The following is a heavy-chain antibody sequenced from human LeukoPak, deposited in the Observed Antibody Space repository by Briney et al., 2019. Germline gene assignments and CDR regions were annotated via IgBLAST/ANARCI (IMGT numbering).Heavy chain of an antibody. CDR2: IYNSGNT. CDR3: ARGSSGWLRFDY. CDR1: GGCINNGGYY. D-gene: IGHD6-19*01. Sequence: PSQTLSLTCTVSGGCINNGGYYWSWIRQHPGKGLEWIGYIYNSGNTYYNPSLKSGIAISVDTSKNQFSLKLSSVTAADTAVYYCARGSSGWLRFDYWGQGTLVTVSS. J-gene: IGHJ4*02. V-gene: IGHV4-31*03.